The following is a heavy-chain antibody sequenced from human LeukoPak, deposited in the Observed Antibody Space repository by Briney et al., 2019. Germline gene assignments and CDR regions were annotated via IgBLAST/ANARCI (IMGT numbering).Heavy chain of an antibody. CDR3: AKIKGYNVDY. D-gene: IGHD3-10*01. V-gene: IGHV4-59*01. Sequence: PSETLSLTCTVSGGSISSYYWSWIRQPPGKGLEWIGYIYYSGSTNYNPSLKSRVTISVDTSKNQFSLKLSSVTAADTAVYYCAKIKGYNVDYWGQGTLVTVSS. J-gene: IGHJ4*02. CDR1: GGSISSYY. CDR2: IYYSGST.